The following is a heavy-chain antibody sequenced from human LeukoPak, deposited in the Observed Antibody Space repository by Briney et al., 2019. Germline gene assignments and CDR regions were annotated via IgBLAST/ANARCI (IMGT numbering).Heavy chain of an antibody. V-gene: IGHV4-61*02. Sequence: SQTLSLTCTVSGGSISSGGYYWSWIRQPAGKGLEWIGRIYTSGSTNFNPSLKSRVTISVDTSKNQFSLKLSSVTAADTAVYYCAREYGDYGVVWFDPWGQGTLVTVSS. CDR2: IYTSGST. CDR3: AREYGDYGVVWFDP. D-gene: IGHD4-17*01. J-gene: IGHJ5*02. CDR1: GGSISSGGYY.